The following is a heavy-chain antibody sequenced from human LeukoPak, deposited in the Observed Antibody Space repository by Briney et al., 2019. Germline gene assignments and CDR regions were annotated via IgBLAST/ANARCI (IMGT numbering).Heavy chain of an antibody. Sequence: SETLSLTCTVSGYSLSSDYYWGWIRQPPGKGLEWFGSIYHSGSTYYNPSLKSPVTISVDTSKNQFSLKLRSVTAADTAVYYCAREYRSSWYLNWFDPWGQGTLVTVSS. CDR1: GYSLSSDYY. J-gene: IGHJ5*02. V-gene: IGHV4-38-2*02. D-gene: IGHD6-13*01. CDR2: IYHSGST. CDR3: AREYRSSWYLNWFDP.